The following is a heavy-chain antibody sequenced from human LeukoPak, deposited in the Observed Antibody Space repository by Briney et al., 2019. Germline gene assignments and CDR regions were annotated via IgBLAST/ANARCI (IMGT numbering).Heavy chain of an antibody. V-gene: IGHV3-7*01. J-gene: IGHJ6*02. CDR2: IKQDGSEK. CDR1: GFTFSSYW. CDR3: ARGICSSTSSYGDYYYYGMDV. Sequence: GGSLRLSCAASGFTFSSYWMSWVRQAPGKGLEWVANIKQDGSEKYYVDSVKGRFTISRDNAKNSLYLQMNSLRAEDTAVYYCARGICSSTSSYGDYYYYGMDVWGQGTTVTVSS. D-gene: IGHD2-2*01.